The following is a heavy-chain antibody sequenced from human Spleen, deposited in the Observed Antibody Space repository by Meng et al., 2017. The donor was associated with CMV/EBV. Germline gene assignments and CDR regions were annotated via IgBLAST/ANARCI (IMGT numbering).Heavy chain of an antibody. CDR2: ISSSSSYI. CDR3: AKDKGGNSGPEDY. D-gene: IGHD4-23*01. J-gene: IGHJ4*02. CDR1: GFTFSSYS. Sequence: ASGFTFSSYSMNWVRQAPGKGLEWVSSISSSSSYIYYADSVKGRFTISRDNAKNSLYLQMNSLRAEDTAVYYCAKDKGGNSGPEDYWGQGTLVTVSS. V-gene: IGHV3-21*01.